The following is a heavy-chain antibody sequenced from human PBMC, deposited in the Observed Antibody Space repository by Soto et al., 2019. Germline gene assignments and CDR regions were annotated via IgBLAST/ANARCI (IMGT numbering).Heavy chain of an antibody. Sequence: VGSLRLSCAASGFPLSRYSMNWVRQAPGEGLGWVWSSCSRSSDGYCADPGRGRFTNSRDNAKNSVYLQRNSLRAEDTAVYYWAREALGVSATSHFDSWGPGTLVTVSS. CDR3: AREALGVSATSHFDS. J-gene: IGHJ4*02. CDR2: SCSRSSDG. CDR1: GFPLSRYS. D-gene: IGHD2-15*01. V-gene: IGHV3-21*01.